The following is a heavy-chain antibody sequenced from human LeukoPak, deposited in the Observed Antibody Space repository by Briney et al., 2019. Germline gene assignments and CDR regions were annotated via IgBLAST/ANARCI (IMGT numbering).Heavy chain of an antibody. CDR2: ISSSSSYI. CDR3: ARDRRTAAAGATDY. V-gene: IGHV3-21*01. CDR1: GFTFSSYS. J-gene: IGHJ4*02. D-gene: IGHD6-13*01. Sequence: GGSLRLSCAASGFTFSSYSMSWVRQAPGKGLEWVSSISSSSSYIYYADSVKGRFTISRDNAKNSLYLQMNSLRAEDTAVYYCARDRRTAAAGATDYWGQGTLVTVSS.